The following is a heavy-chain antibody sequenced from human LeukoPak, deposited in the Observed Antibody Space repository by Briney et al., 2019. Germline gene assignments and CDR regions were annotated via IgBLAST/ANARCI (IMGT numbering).Heavy chain of an antibody. Sequence: GESLKISCKGSGYSFTSYWIGWVRQMPGKGLEWMGIIYPGDSDTRYSPSFQGQVTISADKSISTAYLQWSSLKASDTAMYYCARLRGPTYYYGSGSYNNWFDPWGQGTLVTVSS. CDR2: IYPGDSDT. V-gene: IGHV5-51*01. CDR1: GYSFTSYW. CDR3: ARLRGPTYYYGSGSYNNWFDP. D-gene: IGHD3-10*01. J-gene: IGHJ5*02.